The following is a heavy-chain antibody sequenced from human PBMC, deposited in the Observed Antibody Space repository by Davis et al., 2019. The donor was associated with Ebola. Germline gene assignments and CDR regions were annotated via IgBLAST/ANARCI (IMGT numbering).Heavy chain of an antibody. CDR1: GYSFGNYW. Sequence: GESLKISCKGTGYSFGNYWIGWVRQMPGKGLEWLGSIYPGDSDIRYRPSFQGQVTLSADKSMSTAYVQWRSLKASDTAMYYCVRQSYSSLPSWGQGTLVTVSS. J-gene: IGHJ5*02. V-gene: IGHV5-51*01. CDR3: VRQSYSSLPS. CDR2: IYPGDSDI. D-gene: IGHD2-21*01.